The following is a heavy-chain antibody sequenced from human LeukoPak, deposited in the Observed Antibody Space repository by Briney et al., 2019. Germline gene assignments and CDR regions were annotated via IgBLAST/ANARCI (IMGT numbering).Heavy chain of an antibody. J-gene: IGHJ4*02. CDR1: GFTFSSYS. Sequence: GGSLRLSCAASGFTFSSYSMNWVRQAPGKGLEWVSSISSSSSYIYYADSVKGRFTISRDNAKNSLYLQMNSLRAEDTAVYYCARVSRDDVTGYPYFDYWGQGTLVTSCS. CDR3: ARVSRDDVTGYPYFDY. CDR2: ISSSSSYI. D-gene: IGHD3-9*01. V-gene: IGHV3-21*01.